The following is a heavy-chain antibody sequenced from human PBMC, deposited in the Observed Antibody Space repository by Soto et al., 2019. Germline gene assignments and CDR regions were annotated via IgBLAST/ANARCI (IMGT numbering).Heavy chain of an antibody. CDR3: ARAGPPNDFWSGYYSGADAFDI. J-gene: IGHJ3*02. Sequence: QVQLVQSGAEVKKPGSSVKVSCKASGGTFSSYTISWVRQAPGQGLEWMGRIIPILGIANYAQKFQGRVTITADKSTSTVYMELSSLRSEDTAVYYCARAGPPNDFWSGYYSGADAFDIWGQGTMVTVSS. CDR2: IIPILGIA. V-gene: IGHV1-69*02. D-gene: IGHD3-3*01. CDR1: GGTFSSYT.